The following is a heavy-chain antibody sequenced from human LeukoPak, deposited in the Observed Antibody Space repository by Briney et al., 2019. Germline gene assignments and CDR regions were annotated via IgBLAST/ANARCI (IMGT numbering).Heavy chain of an antibody. J-gene: IGHJ2*01. CDR3: ARDTDGDWYFDL. D-gene: IGHD4-17*01. Sequence: ASVKVSCKASGYTFTSYYMHWVRQAPGQGLEWMGIINPSGVSTSYAQKFQGRVTMTRDMSTSTVYMELSSLRSEDTAVYYCARDTDGDWYFDLRGRGTLVTVSS. CDR2: INPSGVST. V-gene: IGHV1-46*01. CDR1: GYTFTSYY.